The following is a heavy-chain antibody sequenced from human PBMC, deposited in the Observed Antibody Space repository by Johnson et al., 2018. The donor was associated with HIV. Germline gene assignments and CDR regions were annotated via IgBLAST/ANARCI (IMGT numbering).Heavy chain of an antibody. V-gene: IGHV3-7*03. CDR3: ARDLSSGWPNSAFDI. Sequence: VQLVESGGGVLRPGGSLRLRCAGSGFAFEDYAMSWVRQVPEKGLEWVANIKQDGSEKYYVDSVKGRFTISRDNAKNSLYLQMNSRRAEDTAVYFCARDLSSGWPNSAFDIWCQGTMVTVSS. D-gene: IGHD6-19*01. J-gene: IGHJ3*02. CDR2: IKQDGSEK. CDR1: GFAFEDYA.